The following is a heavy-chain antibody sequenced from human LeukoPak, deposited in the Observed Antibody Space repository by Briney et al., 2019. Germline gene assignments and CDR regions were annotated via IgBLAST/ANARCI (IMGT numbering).Heavy chain of an antibody. CDR1: DFTFSSYS. Sequence: GGSLRLSCEASDFTFSSYSMTWVRQAPGTGLEWVSGIGGRGVRTYYADAVKGRFTISRDDSKDTLYLQMHSLKTEDTAVYYCARVYGTDSGYSPYFDSMDVWGKGTTVIVSS. J-gene: IGHJ6*03. D-gene: IGHD3-22*01. CDR2: IGGRGVRT. V-gene: IGHV3-23*01. CDR3: ARVYGTDSGYSPYFDSMDV.